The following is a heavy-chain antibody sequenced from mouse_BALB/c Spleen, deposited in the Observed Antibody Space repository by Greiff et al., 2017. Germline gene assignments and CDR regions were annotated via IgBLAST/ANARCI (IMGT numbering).Heavy chain of an antibody. CDR3: ARFGYDEGSYAMDY. J-gene: IGHJ4*01. V-gene: IGHV1S127*01. Sequence: QVQLQQSGPQLVRPGASVKISCKASGYSFTSYWMHWVKQRPGQGLEWIGMIDPSDSETRLNQKFKDKATLTVDKSSSTAYMQLSSPTSEDSAVYYCARFGYDEGSYAMDYWGQGTSVTVSS. D-gene: IGHD2-14*01. CDR1: GYSFTSYW. CDR2: IDPSDSET.